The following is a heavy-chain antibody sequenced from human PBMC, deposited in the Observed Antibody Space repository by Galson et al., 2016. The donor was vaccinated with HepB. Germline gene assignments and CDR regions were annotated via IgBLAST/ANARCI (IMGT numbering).Heavy chain of an antibody. CDR1: GFTFRSYW. Sequence: SLRLSCAASGFTFRSYWMHWVRQAPGKGLVWVSRINSDGSTTSFADSVKGRFTISRDNAKNTLYLQMNSVGTEDTALYYCAKDLKVRFLGAANYYYYGMDVWGQGTTATVSS. J-gene: IGHJ6*02. V-gene: IGHV3-74*01. D-gene: IGHD3-3*01. CDR3: AKDLKVRFLGAANYYYYGMDV. CDR2: INSDGSTT.